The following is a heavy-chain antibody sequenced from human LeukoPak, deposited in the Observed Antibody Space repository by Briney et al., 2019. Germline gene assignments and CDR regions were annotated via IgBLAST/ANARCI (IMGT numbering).Heavy chain of an antibody. CDR1: GFTFSSYA. J-gene: IGHJ4*02. CDR3: AKDWKPDGVWDVDY. CDR2: ISGSGGST. Sequence: GGSLRLSCAASGFTFSSYAMSWVRQAPGKGLEWVSAISGSGGSTYYADSVKGRFTISRDNSKNMLFLHMDSLRAEDTALYYCAKDWKPDGVWDVDYWGPGTLVTVSS. D-gene: IGHD1-14*01. V-gene: IGHV3-23*01.